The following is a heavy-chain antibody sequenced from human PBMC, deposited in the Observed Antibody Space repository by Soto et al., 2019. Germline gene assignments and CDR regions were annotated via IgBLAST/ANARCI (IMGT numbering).Heavy chain of an antibody. CDR3: TRGYNNAWYSDS. D-gene: IGHD3-10*01. V-gene: IGHV3-72*01. CDR1: GFIFHEHD. J-gene: IGHJ4*02. CDR2: SRNKAYSYIT. Sequence: SLKISCAAAGFIFHEHDMHWVRQAPGKGLEWVGRSRNKAYSYITEYDASVKGRFTISRDDSRNSMYLQMNSLKTEDTAVYFCTRGYNNAWYSDSWGQGALVTVSS.